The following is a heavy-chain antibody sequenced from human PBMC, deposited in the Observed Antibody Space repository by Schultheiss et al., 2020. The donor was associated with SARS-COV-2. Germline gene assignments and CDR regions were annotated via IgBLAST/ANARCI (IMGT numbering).Heavy chain of an antibody. Sequence: SQTLSLTCTVSGGSISSYYWSWIRQPPGKGLEWIGEINHSGSTNYNPSLKSRVTISVDTSKNQFSLKLSSVTAADTAVYYCARNPRDGYNYASLAFDIWGQGTMVTVSS. CDR2: INHSGST. J-gene: IGHJ3*02. CDR1: GGSISSYY. CDR3: ARNPRDGYNYASLAFDI. V-gene: IGHV4-34*01. D-gene: IGHD5-24*01.